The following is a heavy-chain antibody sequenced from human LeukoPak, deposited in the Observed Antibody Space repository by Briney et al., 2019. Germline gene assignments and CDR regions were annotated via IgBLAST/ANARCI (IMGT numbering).Heavy chain of an antibody. D-gene: IGHD3-10*01. Sequence: PSETLSLTCTVCGVSISSRSYYWRWIRQPPGKVLEWIGSIYYSGSTYYNPSLKSRVTISVDTYKTQFSLKLSSVTAEDTAVYYCARAGGFGEGDAFDIWGQGTMVTVSS. CDR3: ARAGGFGEGDAFDI. J-gene: IGHJ3*02. CDR1: GVSISSRSYY. V-gene: IGHV4-39*07. CDR2: IYYSGST.